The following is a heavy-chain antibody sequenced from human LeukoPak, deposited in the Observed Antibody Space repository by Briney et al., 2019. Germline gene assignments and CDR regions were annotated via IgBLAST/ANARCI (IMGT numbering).Heavy chain of an antibody. CDR3: ARHNCSGGSCYDY. V-gene: IGHV4-39*01. CDR1: GGSISSSSYY. Sequence: SETLSLTCTVSGGSISSSSYYWGWIRQPPGKGLGWIGSIYYSGSTYYNPSLKSRVTISVDTSKNQFSLKLSSVTAADTAVYYCARHNCSGGSCYDYWGQGTLVTVSS. D-gene: IGHD2-15*01. J-gene: IGHJ4*02. CDR2: IYYSGST.